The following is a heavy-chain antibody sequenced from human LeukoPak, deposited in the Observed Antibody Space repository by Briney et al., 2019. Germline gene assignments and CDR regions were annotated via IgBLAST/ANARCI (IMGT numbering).Heavy chain of an antibody. CDR2: ISGGGDTI. Sequence: TGGSLRLSCAASGFTFSSYEMDWVRQAPGKGLEWLSYISGGGDTIHYADSVKGRFTISRDNAKNSLFLQMNSLRAEDTAVYYCASLWGTPPFGYWGQGTLVTVSS. J-gene: IGHJ4*02. CDR1: GFTFSSYE. V-gene: IGHV3-48*03. D-gene: IGHD3-16*01. CDR3: ASLWGTPPFGY.